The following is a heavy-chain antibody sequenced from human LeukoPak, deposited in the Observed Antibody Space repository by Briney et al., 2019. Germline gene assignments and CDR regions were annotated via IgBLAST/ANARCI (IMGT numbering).Heavy chain of an antibody. J-gene: IGHJ5*02. CDR3: ARVRRVGGRQGLNWFDP. CDR2: INHSGST. V-gene: IGHV4-34*01. CDR1: GGSFSGYY. Sequence: SETLSLTCAVYGGSFSGYYWSWIRQPPGKGLEWIGEINHSGSTNYNPSLKSRVTISVDTSKNQFSLKLSSVTAADTAVYYCARVRRVGGRQGLNWFDPWGQGTLVTVSS. D-gene: IGHD3-10*01.